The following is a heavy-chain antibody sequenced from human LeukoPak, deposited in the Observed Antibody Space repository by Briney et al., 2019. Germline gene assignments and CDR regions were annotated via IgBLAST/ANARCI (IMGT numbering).Heavy chain of an antibody. V-gene: IGHV3-30*03. CDR1: GFTFSTFG. J-gene: IGHJ4*02. CDR3: VRFHYESGGYLVPFDY. Sequence: GGSLRLSCAASGFTFSTFGMHWVRQAPGKGLDWVALISYDGSIKYYVDSVRGRFTISRDNAKNSLYLHMNSLRAEDTAVYYCVRFHYESGGYLVPFDYWGQGTLVTVSS. CDR2: ISYDGSIK. D-gene: IGHD3-22*01.